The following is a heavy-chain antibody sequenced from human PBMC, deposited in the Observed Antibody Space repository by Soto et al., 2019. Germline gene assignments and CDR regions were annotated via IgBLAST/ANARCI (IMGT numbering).Heavy chain of an antibody. CDR2: ISGSGNYT. Sequence: GGSLRLSCAASGFTFSSYSMNWVRQAPGKGLEWVSSISGSGNYTHYADFLRGRFTISRDNAKNCLYLQMNSLGVEDTAMYFCAKGKSTGDIDWFDPWGQGSLVTVSS. D-gene: IGHD3-10*01. CDR3: AKGKSTGDIDWFDP. V-gene: IGHV3-21*04. J-gene: IGHJ5*02. CDR1: GFTFSSYS.